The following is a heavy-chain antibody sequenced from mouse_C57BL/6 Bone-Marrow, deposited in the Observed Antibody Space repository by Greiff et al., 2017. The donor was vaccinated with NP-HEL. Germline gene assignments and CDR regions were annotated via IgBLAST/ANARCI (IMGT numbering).Heavy chain of an antibody. Sequence: EVKLMESGGGLVQPGESLKLSCESNEYEFPSHDMSWIRKTPEKRLELVAAINSDGGSTYYPDTMERRFIISRDNTKKTLYLQMSSLRSEDTALYYCARNRRAYYYAMDYWGQGTSVTVSS. CDR3: ARNRRAYYYAMDY. J-gene: IGHJ4*01. CDR1: EYEFPSHD. V-gene: IGHV5-2*01. D-gene: IGHD3-1*01. CDR2: INSDGGST.